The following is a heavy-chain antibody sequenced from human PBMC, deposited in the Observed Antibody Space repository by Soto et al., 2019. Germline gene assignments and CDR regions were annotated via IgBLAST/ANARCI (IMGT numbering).Heavy chain of an antibody. CDR2: IDTSGHST. Sequence: GGSLRLSCEASGFVFTNFWMHWVRHVPGKGLVWVARIDTSGHSTNYAESVKGRFTISRDNAKNKVSLQMNSLRVEDTGVYYCAKDSWYFDLWSQGSQVTV. V-gene: IGHV3-74*01. D-gene: IGHD6-13*01. CDR1: GFVFTNFW. CDR3: AKDSWYFDL. J-gene: IGHJ4*02.